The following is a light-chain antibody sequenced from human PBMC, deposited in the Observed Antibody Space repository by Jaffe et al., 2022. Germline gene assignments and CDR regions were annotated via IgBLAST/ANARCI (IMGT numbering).Light chain of an antibody. CDR1: HSLVDDEGLTH. CDR2: KVS. CDR3: MEGTYRHS. V-gene: IGKV2-30*01. J-gene: IGKJ2*03. Sequence: VVMTQSPLFLPVTLGQSASISCRSTHSLVDDEGLTHLTWFQHRPGQSPRRLIYKVSKRASGVPDRFSGSGSGSDFTLTISRVEAEDVGVYYCMEGTYRHSFGQGTKLEI.